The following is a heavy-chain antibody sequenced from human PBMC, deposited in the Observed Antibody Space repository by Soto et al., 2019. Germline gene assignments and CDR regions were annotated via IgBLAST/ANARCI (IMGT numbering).Heavy chain of an antibody. CDR2: INHSGST. V-gene: IGHV4-34*01. Sequence: SETLSLTCAVYGVSFSGYYWSWIRQPPGKGLEWIGEINHSGSTNYNPSLKSRVTISVDTSKNQFSLKLSSVTAADTAVYYCARAERTIFGAMDVWGKGTTVTVSS. CDR3: ARAERTIFGAMDV. CDR1: GVSFSGYY. J-gene: IGHJ6*03. D-gene: IGHD3-3*01.